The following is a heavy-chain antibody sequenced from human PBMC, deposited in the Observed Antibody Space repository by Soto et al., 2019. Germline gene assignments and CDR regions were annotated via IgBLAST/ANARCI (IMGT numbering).Heavy chain of an antibody. J-gene: IGHJ6*02. CDR2: IYYSGST. CDR1: GGSISSGGYY. V-gene: IGHV4-31*03. D-gene: IGHD5-12*01. CDR3: ATMATTYYYYYGMDV. Sequence: SETLSLTCTVSGGSISSGGYYWSWIRQHPGKGLEWIGYIYYSGSTYYNPSLKSRVTISVDTSKNQFSLKLSSVTAADTAVYYCATMATTYYYYYGMDVWGQGTMVTVSS.